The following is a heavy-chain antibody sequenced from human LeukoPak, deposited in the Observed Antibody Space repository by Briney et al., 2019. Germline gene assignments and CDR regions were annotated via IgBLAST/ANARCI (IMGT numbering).Heavy chain of an antibody. Sequence: ASVKVSCKASGYTFTGYYMHWVRQAPGQGLEWMGWINPNSGGTNYAQKFQGRVTMTRDTSISTAYMELSRLRSDDTAVYYCARGINRRFLEWLLIISGYYFDYWGQGTLVTVSS. D-gene: IGHD3-3*01. CDR3: ARGINRRFLEWLLIISGYYFDY. J-gene: IGHJ4*02. V-gene: IGHV1-2*02. CDR1: GYTFTGYY. CDR2: INPNSGGT.